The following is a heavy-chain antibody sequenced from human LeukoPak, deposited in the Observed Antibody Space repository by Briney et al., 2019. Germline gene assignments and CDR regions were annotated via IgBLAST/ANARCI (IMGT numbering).Heavy chain of an antibody. D-gene: IGHD2-21*02. CDR3: ASRVGVAGTFDAFDL. J-gene: IGHJ3*01. CDR1: GYNFPRHW. V-gene: IGHV5-51*01. CDR2: IFPDDSDT. Sequence: GESLKISCATSGYNFPRHWIGWVRQVPGKGLEYVGVIFPDDSDTRYSPSSEGHVTISADTSTNTAYLQWRSLQASDTAMYFCASRVGVAGTFDAFDLWGQGTMVTVPS.